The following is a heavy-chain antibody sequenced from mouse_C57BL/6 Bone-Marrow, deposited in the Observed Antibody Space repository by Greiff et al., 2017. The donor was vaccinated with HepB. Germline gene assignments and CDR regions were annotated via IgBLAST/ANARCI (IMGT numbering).Heavy chain of an antibody. J-gene: IGHJ4*01. D-gene: IGHD1-1*01. V-gene: IGHV1-80*01. CDR2: IYPGDGDT. CDR1: GYAFSSYW. CDR3: AKERGSTYYYAMDY. Sequence: QVQLKESGAELVKPGASVKISCKASGYAFSSYWMNWVKQRPGKGLEWIGQIYPGDGDTNYNGKFKGKATLTADKSSSTAYMQLSSLTSEDSAVYFCAKERGSTYYYAMDYWGQGTSVTVSS.